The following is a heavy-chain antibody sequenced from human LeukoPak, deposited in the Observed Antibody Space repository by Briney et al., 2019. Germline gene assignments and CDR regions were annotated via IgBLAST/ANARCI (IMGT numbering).Heavy chain of an antibody. CDR1: GGSFSGYY. CDR2: INHSGST. V-gene: IGHV4-34*01. CDR3: ASDSGYDEIDY. Sequence: SETLSLTCAVYGGSFSGYYWSWIRQPPRKELEWIGEINHSGSTNYNPSLKSRVTISVDTSKNQFSLKLSSVTAADTAVYYCASDSGYDEIDYWGQGTLVTVSS. J-gene: IGHJ4*02. D-gene: IGHD5-12*01.